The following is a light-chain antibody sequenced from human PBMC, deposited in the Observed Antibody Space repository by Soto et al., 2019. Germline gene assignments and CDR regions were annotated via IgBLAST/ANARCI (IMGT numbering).Light chain of an antibody. CDR2: GAS. CDR1: QSVSSSY. Sequence: EIVMAQSPATLSLSPGERATLSCRASQSVSSSYLSWYQQKPGQAPRLLIYGASTRATGIPARFSGSGSGTDFTITISSLQPEDFAVYYCQQDYNLPWTFGQGTKVEIK. V-gene: IGKV3D-7*01. CDR3: QQDYNLPWT. J-gene: IGKJ1*01.